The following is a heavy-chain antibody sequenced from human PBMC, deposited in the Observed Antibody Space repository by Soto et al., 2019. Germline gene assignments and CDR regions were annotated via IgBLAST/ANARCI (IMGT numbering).Heavy chain of an antibody. CDR1: GGSISSYY. J-gene: IGHJ4*02. V-gene: IGHV4-59*01. CDR2: VYYTGST. CDR3: ARSVAVPGAHIDY. Sequence: PSETLSLTCTGSGGSISSYYWSWIRQPPGKGLEWLGYVYYTGSTNYSPSLKSRVSISVDTSKNEFSLRLSSVTPADTAVYFCARSVAVPGAHIDYWGQGTQVTVSS. D-gene: IGHD6-19*01.